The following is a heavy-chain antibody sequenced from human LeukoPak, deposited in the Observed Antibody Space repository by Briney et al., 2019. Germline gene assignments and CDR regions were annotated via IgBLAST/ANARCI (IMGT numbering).Heavy chain of an antibody. D-gene: IGHD3-10*01. Sequence: SETLSLTCTVSGGSISSGSYYWSWIRQPAGKGLEWIGRICTSGSTNYNPSLKSRVTISVDTSKNQFSLKLSSVTAADTAVYYCAREGKGYYGSGSYLNWGFDPWGQGTLVTVSS. V-gene: IGHV4-61*02. CDR2: ICTSGST. CDR3: AREGKGYYGSGSYLNWGFDP. CDR1: GGSISSGSYY. J-gene: IGHJ5*02.